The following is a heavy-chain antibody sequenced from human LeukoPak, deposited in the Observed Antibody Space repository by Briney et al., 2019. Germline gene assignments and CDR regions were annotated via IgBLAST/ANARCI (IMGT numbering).Heavy chain of an antibody. CDR1: GFTFSSNA. V-gene: IGHV3-23*01. CDR2: ISGSGGST. Sequence: PGGSLRLSCAASGFTFSSNAMSWVRQAPGKGLEWVSGISGSGGSTYYADSVKGRFTISRDNSKNRLYLQMNSLRAEDTAVYYCAKRPRGNYLDPFDYWGQGTLVTVSS. J-gene: IGHJ4*02. CDR3: AKRPRGNYLDPFDY. D-gene: IGHD3-10*01.